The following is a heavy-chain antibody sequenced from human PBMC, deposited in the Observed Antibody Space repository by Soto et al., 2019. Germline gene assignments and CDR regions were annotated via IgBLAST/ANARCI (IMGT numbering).Heavy chain of an antibody. CDR3: ARDTNDDFWSGPHPRDWWGMDV. D-gene: IGHD3-3*01. CDR1: GYTFTSYA. J-gene: IGHJ6*02. V-gene: IGHV1-3*01. CDR2: INAGNGNT. Sequence: GASVKVSCKASGYTFTSYAMHWVRQAPGQRLEWMGWINAGNGNTKYSQKFQGRVTITRDTSASTAYMELSSLRSEDTAVYYCARDTNDDFWSGPHPRDWWGMDVWGQGTTVTVSS.